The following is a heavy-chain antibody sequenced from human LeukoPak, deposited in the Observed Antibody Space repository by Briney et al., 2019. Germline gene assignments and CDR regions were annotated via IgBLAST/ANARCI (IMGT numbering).Heavy chain of an antibody. CDR2: ISSSSSTI. CDR1: GFTFSSYS. CDR3: AREYYYGSGSYYPYYIDV. V-gene: IGHV3-48*02. D-gene: IGHD3-10*01. Sequence: PGGSLRLSCAASGFTFSSYSMNWVRQAPGKGLEWVSYISSSSSTIYYADSVKGRFTISRDNAKNSLYLQMNSLRDEDTAVYYCAREYYYGSGSYYPYYIDVWGKGTTVTVSS. J-gene: IGHJ6*03.